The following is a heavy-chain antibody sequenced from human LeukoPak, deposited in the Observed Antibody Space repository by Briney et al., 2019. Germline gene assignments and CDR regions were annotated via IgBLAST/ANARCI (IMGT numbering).Heavy chain of an antibody. V-gene: IGHV3-23*01. J-gene: IGHJ4*02. Sequence: GGSLRLSCAASGFTFSSYALSWVRQAPGKGLEWVSGITDSGTGTYYADSVKGRFTISRDNSKNTLYLQMNSLRAEDTAVYYCAGGSSTTSYYFDYWGQGTVVTVSS. CDR1: GFTFSSYA. D-gene: IGHD6-13*01. CDR2: ITDSGTGT. CDR3: AGGSSTTSYYFDY.